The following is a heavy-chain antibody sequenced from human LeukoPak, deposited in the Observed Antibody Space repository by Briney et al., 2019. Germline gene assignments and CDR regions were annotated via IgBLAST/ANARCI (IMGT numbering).Heavy chain of an antibody. CDR3: ARHLDSNGWYVIDY. J-gene: IGHJ4*02. V-gene: IGHV4-59*08. Sequence: SETLSLTCTVSGGSIRSYYWSWIRQPPGKGLEYIGYIYYTGSTNYSPSLKNRVTISLDTSKNQFSLNLSSMTAADTAVYYCARHLDSNGWYVIDYWGQGTLVTVSS. D-gene: IGHD6-19*01. CDR1: GGSIRSYY. CDR2: IYYTGST.